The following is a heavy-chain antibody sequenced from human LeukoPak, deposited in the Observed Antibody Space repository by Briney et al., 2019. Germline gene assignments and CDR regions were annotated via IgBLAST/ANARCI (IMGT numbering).Heavy chain of an antibody. V-gene: IGHV1-18*01. D-gene: IGHD4-17*01. CDR2: ISPYNGNT. Sequence: SSVKVSCEASGYSFILHGISWVRQAPGEGPEWVGWISPYNGNTNYTQNFQGRLTSTTDPSTSTASMELRSLTSDDTAVYYCVRDENYGIYINFDFWGQGTLVTDSS. CDR3: VRDENYGIYINFDF. CDR1: GYSFILHG. J-gene: IGHJ4*02.